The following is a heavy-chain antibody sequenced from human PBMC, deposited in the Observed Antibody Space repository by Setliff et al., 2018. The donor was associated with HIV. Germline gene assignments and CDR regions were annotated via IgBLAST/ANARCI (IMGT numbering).Heavy chain of an antibody. V-gene: IGHV1-46*01. CDR1: GYTFTNYY. D-gene: IGHD3-22*01. CDR2: INPSGGKT. Sequence: ASVKVSCKASGYTFTNYYIHWVRQAPGQGLEWMGLINPSGGKTSYAKKFQGRLTMTRDTSRSTVYMELSSLRSEDTAMYYCARCYYDSSGPTDAFDIWGQGTVVTDSS. J-gene: IGHJ3*02. CDR3: ARCYYDSSGPTDAFDI.